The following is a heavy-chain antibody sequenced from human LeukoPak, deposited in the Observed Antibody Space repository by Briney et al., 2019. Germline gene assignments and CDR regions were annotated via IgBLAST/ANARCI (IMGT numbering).Heavy chain of an antibody. D-gene: IGHD5-12*01. CDR3: AKAPKYYSGYDSVDY. Sequence: GGSLRLSCAASGFTFSSYGMHWVRQAPGKGLEWVAVISYDGSNKYYADSVKGRFTISSDNSKNTLYLQMNGLRAEDTAVYYCAKAPKYYSGYDSVDYWGQGTLVTVSS. V-gene: IGHV3-30*18. CDR1: GFTFSSYG. J-gene: IGHJ4*02. CDR2: ISYDGSNK.